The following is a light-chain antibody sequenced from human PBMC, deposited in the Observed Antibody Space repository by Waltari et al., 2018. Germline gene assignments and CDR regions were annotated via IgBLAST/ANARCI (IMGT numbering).Light chain of an antibody. CDR2: EVS. CDR1: STDIGGYNS. V-gene: IGLV2-8*01. CDR3: SSYAGNNKLV. Sequence: QSALTQPPSASGSPGHSVTISCPGTSTDIGGYNSVTWYQPHPGKAPKLLLYEVSRRPSGVPDRFSGSKSGNTASLTVSGLQADDEADYYCSSYAGNNKLVFGGGTKLTVL. J-gene: IGLJ3*02.